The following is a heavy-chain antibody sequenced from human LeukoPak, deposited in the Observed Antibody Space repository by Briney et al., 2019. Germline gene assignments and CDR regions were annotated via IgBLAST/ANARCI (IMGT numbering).Heavy chain of an antibody. Sequence: GGSLRLSCAASGFTFSNYAMHWVRQAPGKGLEWVAVITHDGSNQYYADSVKGRFTISRDNSKNTLYLEMNSLRVVDTAVYYCARDISGSYAVDYWGQGTLVTVSS. CDR2: ITHDGSNQ. D-gene: IGHD1-26*01. CDR1: GFTFSNYA. J-gene: IGHJ4*02. CDR3: ARDISGSYAVDY. V-gene: IGHV3-30-3*01.